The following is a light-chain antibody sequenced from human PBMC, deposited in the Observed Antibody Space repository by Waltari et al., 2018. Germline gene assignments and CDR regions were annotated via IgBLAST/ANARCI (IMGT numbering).Light chain of an antibody. Sequence: DIQMTQSPSSLSASVGDRVTISCQASQSVDNFLNWYQRKSGKAPKVLIYDASNLETGVPSRFSGSGSGRHFTFTISSLQPEDSGTYYCQQYDNVPFTFGGGTKVEIK. J-gene: IGKJ4*01. V-gene: IGKV1-33*01. CDR3: QQYDNVPFT. CDR1: QSVDNF. CDR2: DAS.